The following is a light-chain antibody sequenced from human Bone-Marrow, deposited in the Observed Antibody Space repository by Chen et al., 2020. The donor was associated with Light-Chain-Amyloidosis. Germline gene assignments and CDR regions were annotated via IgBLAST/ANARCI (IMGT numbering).Light chain of an antibody. V-gene: IGLV5-45*01. CDR2: YKSDSDK. CDR3: MIWLSSACV. Sequence: QAVLTQLTSLSASPGASASLTCTLRRGINVGNYRIYWYQQKPGSPPQYLLRYKSDSDKQQGSGVSRRFSESKDASANEGIVLTSGLQSEDQAENDSMIWLSSACVFGGGTKLTVL. CDR1: RGINVGNYR. J-gene: IGLJ3*02.